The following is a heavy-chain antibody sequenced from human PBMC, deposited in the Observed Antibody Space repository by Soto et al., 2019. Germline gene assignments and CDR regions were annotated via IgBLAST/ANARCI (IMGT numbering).Heavy chain of an antibody. CDR2: IWYDGSNK. V-gene: IGHV3-33*01. CDR3: YGLGDEPLFDY. D-gene: IGHD2-21*02. J-gene: IGHJ4*02. CDR1: GFTFSSYG. Sequence: QVQLVESGGGVVQPGRSLRLSCAASGFTFSSYGMHWVRQAPGKGLEWVAVIWYDGSNKYYADSVKGRFTISRDNSKNTLYLQMNSLRAEDTAVYYCYGLGDEPLFDYWGQGTLVTVSS.